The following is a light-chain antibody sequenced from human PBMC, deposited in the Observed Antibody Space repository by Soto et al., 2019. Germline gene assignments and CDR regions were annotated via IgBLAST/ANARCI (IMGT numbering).Light chain of an antibody. CDR3: CSYATTFYV. V-gene: IGLV2-11*01. Sequence: QSALTQPRSVSGSPGQSVTISCTGPTIDVDSSNYVSWYQQHPGEAPKLTIYDVSERPSGVPDRFSGSKSGSTASLTISGLQAEDEADYYCCSYATTFYVFGSGTKVTVL. CDR1: TIDVDSSNY. CDR2: DVS. J-gene: IGLJ1*01.